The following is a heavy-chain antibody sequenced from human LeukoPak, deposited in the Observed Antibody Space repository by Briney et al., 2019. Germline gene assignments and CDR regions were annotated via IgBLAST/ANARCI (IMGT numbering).Heavy chain of an antibody. CDR1: GGSISSYY. D-gene: IGHD3-10*01. CDR3: ARHRWTTMVRGVITKGPFDY. CDR2: IYTGGST. V-gene: IGHV4-4*07. J-gene: IGHJ4*02. Sequence: PSETLSLTCTVSGGSISSYYWSWIRQPAGKGLEWIGRIYTGGSTNYNPSLKSRVTMSVDTSKNQFSLKLSSVTAADTAVYYCARHRWTTMVRGVITKGPFDYWGQGTLVTVSS.